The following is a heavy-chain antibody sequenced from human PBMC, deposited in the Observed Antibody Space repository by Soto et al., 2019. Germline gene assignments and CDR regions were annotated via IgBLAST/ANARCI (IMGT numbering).Heavy chain of an antibody. J-gene: IGHJ3*02. CDR1: GFTVSSNY. D-gene: IGHD2-2*01. CDR2: IYSGGST. V-gene: IGHV3-66*01. CDR3: ARDCSSTSCYGSDAFDI. Sequence: EVQLVESGGGLVQPGGSLRLSCAASGFTVSSNYMSWVRQAPGKGLEWVSVIYSGGSTYYADSVKGRFTISRDNSKNTLYLQMNSLRAEDTAVYYCARDCSSTSCYGSDAFDIWGQGTMVTVSS.